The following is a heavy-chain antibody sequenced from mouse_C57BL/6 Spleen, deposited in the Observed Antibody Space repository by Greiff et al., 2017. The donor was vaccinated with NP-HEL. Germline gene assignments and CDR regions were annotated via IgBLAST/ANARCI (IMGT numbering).Heavy chain of an antibody. D-gene: IGHD1-1*01. J-gene: IGHJ1*03. CDR2: IDPSDSYT. CDR3: ARGITSVVGCFDV. V-gene: IGHV1-50*01. Sequence: QVQLQQPGAELVKPGASVKLSCKASGYTFTSYWMQWVKQRPGQGLEWIGEIDPSDSYTNYNQKFKGKATLTVGTSSSTAYMHLSSLTSENSAVYYCARGITSVVGCFDVWGTGTTVTVSS. CDR1: GYTFTSYW.